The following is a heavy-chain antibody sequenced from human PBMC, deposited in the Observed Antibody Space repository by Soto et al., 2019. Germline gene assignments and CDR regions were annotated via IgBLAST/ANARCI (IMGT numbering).Heavy chain of an antibody. D-gene: IGHD6-25*01. V-gene: IGHV4-30-4*01. CDR3: ARASGARYFDY. CDR1: GGSISSGDYY. CDR2: IYYSGST. J-gene: IGHJ4*02. Sequence: QVQLQESGPGLVKPSQTLSLTCTVSGGSISSGDYYWSWIRQPPGKGLEWIGYIYYSGSTYYNPSLKXRXTXSXXTSKNQFSLKLSSVTAADTAVYYCARASGARYFDYWGQGTLVTVSS.